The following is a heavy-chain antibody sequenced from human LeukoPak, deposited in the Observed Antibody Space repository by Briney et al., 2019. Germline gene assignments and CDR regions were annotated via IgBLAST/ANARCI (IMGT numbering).Heavy chain of an antibody. CDR2: IYSGGST. CDR1: GFTVSSNY. Sequence: GGSLRLSCAASGFTVSSNYMSWVRQAPGKGLEWVSVIYSGGSTYYADSVKGRFTNSRDNSKNTLYLEMNSLRAEDTAVYYCARMVPSYDFWSGLIPDYFDYWGQGTLVTVSS. CDR3: ARMVPSYDFWSGLIPDYFDY. V-gene: IGHV3-53*01. D-gene: IGHD3-3*01. J-gene: IGHJ4*02.